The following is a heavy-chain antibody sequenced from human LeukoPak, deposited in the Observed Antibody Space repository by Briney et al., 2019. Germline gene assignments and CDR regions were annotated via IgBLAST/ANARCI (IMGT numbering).Heavy chain of an antibody. CDR3: ARESCSGGSCYSYDY. Sequence: GGSLRLSCAASGFTFSSYWMHWVRQAPGKGLVWVSRINTDGSSTSYADSVKGRFTISRDNSKNTLYLQMNSLGAEDTAVYYCARESCSGGSCYSYDYWGQGTLVTVSS. CDR2: INTDGSST. V-gene: IGHV3-74*01. CDR1: GFTFSSYW. J-gene: IGHJ4*02. D-gene: IGHD2-15*01.